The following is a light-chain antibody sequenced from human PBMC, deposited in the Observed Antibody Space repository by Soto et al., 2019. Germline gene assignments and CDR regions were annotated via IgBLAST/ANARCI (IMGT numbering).Light chain of an antibody. CDR3: SSYAGSLVLV. J-gene: IGLJ2*01. CDR2: EVS. CDR1: SSDVGGYNY. V-gene: IGLV2-8*01. Sequence: QSALTQPPSASGSPGQSVTISCTGTSSDVGGYNYVSWYQQHPGKAPKLMIYEVSKRPSGVPDRFSGSKSGNTASLTVSGLQAEDEADYYCSSYAGSLVLVFGGETKVTVL.